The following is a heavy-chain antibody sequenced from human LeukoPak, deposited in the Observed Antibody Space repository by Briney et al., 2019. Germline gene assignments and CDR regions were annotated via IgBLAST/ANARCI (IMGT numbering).Heavy chain of an antibody. Sequence: PSETLSLTCTVSGGSISSYYWSWIRQPPGKGLEWIGYIYYSGSTNYNPSLKSRVTISVDTSKNQFSLKLSSVTAADTAVYYCAREGAYCGGDCQYYFDYWGQGTLVTVSS. J-gene: IGHJ4*02. D-gene: IGHD2-21*02. CDR3: AREGAYCGGDCQYYFDY. CDR1: GGSISSYY. V-gene: IGHV4-59*01. CDR2: IYYSGST.